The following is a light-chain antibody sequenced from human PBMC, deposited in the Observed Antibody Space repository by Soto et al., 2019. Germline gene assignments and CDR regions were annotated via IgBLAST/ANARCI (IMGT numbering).Light chain of an antibody. Sequence: QSALTQPPSASGSPGQSVTISCIGTASDIGRYNYVSWYQHHPGKAPKLIIYEVTKRPSGVPDRFSGSKSGNTASLTVSGLQADDEADYYCNSYVGSNTYVFGTGTQLTVL. CDR2: EVT. J-gene: IGLJ1*01. CDR1: ASDIGRYNY. CDR3: NSYVGSNTYV. V-gene: IGLV2-8*01.